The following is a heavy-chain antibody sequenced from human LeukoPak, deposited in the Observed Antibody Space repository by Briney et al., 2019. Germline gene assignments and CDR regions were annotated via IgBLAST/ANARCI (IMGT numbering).Heavy chain of an antibody. Sequence: GGSLRLPCATSGFTFSDYSMNWVRQAPGKGLEWVSYISGNSVIYYADSVRGRFTISRDNAKNSLYLQMNSLRAEDTAVYYCARGHSSFDPWGQGTLVTVSS. J-gene: IGHJ5*02. CDR3: ARGHSSFDP. CDR2: ISGNSVI. V-gene: IGHV3-48*01. CDR1: GFTFSDYS.